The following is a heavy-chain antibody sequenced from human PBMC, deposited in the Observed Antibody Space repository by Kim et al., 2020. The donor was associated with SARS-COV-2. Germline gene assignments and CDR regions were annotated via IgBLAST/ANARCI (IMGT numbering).Heavy chain of an antibody. CDR3: ATDEREGYCSGGSCRTYNWFDP. CDR1: GGSFSGYY. Sequence: SETLSLTCAVYGGSFSGYYWSWIRQPPGKGLEWIGEINHSGSTNYNPSLKSRVTISVDTSKNQFSLKLSSVTAADTAVYYCATDEREGYCSGGSCRTYNWFDPWGQGTLVTVSS. D-gene: IGHD2-15*01. V-gene: IGHV4-34*01. CDR2: INHSGST. J-gene: IGHJ5*02.